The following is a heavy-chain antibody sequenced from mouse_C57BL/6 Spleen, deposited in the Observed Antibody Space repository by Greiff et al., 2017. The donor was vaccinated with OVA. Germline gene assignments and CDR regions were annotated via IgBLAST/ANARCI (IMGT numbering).Heavy chain of an antibody. CDR3: ARESGVYAMDY. CDR1: GYSITSGYY. D-gene: IGHD1-3*01. CDR2: ISYDGSN. V-gene: IGHV3-6*01. J-gene: IGHJ4*01. Sequence: EVKLVESGPGLVKPSQSLSLTCSVTGYSITSGYYWNWIRQFPGNKLEWMGYISYDGSNNYNPSLKNRISITRDTSKNKFFLKLNSVTTEDTATYYCARESGVYAMDYWGQGTSVTVSS.